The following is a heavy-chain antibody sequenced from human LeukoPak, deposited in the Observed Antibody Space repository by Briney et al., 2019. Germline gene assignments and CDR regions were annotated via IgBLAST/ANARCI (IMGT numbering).Heavy chain of an antibody. Sequence: GGSLRLSCAASGFSFSSYSMNWVRQAPGKGLEWVASISSSSSYIYYADSVKGRFTISRDNAKNSLYLQMSSLRAEDTAVYYCARDLYYYDSSGWGAFDIWGQGTMVTVSS. J-gene: IGHJ3*02. CDR2: ISSSSSYI. V-gene: IGHV3-21*04. CDR3: ARDLYYYDSSGWGAFDI. CDR1: GFSFSSYS. D-gene: IGHD3-22*01.